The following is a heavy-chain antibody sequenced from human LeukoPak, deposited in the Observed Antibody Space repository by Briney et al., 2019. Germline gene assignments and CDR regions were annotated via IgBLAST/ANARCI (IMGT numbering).Heavy chain of an antibody. V-gene: IGHV3-66*01. CDR3: ARDGGPVTTDY. D-gene: IGHD4-17*01. Sequence: GGSLRLSCAASGFTVSSNYMSWVRQAPGKGLEWVSVIYSGGSTYYADSVKGRSTISRDNSKNTLYLQINSLRAEDTAVYYCARDGGPVTTDYWGQGTLVTVSS. CDR2: IYSGGST. J-gene: IGHJ4*02. CDR1: GFTVSSNY.